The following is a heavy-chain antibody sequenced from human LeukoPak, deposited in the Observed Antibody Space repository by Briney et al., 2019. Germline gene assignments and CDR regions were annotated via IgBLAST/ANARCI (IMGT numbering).Heavy chain of an antibody. J-gene: IGHJ5*01. CDR3: AKPIGGGLAVTADWFHP. CDR2: INANSGTT. V-gene: IGHV3-23*01. Sequence: PGGSLRLSCAASGFAFSVYAMSWLRQPPGKGLEWVSTINANSGTTSYAASVRGRITISRDNSKNTLYLQLNTLRADDTATYYCAKPIGGGLAVTADWFHPWGQGTLVVVSS. D-gene: IGHD6-19*01. CDR1: GFAFSVYA.